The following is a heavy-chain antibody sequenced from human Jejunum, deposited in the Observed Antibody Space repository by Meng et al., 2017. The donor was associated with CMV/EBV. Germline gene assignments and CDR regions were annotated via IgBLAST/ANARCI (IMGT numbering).Heavy chain of an antibody. D-gene: IGHD6-13*01. J-gene: IGHJ5*02. Sequence: SGFTFSSYAMHWVRQAPGKGLEWVAIVSYDGSNKWYGDSVKGRFTISRDNSKNTLYLQMNSLKADDTATYYCATHSGSWFRGWFDPWGQGTLVTVSS. V-gene: IGHV3-30*04. CDR1: GFTFSSYA. CDR3: ATHSGSWFRGWFDP. CDR2: VSYDGSNK.